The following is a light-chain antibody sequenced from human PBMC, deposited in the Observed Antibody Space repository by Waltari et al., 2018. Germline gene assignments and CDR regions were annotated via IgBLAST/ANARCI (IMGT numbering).Light chain of an antibody. Sequence: SYELTQPPSVSVSPGQTASITCSGDKLGDKYACWYQKKSGQSPVLVIYQYSKRPSGIPERFSGSNSGNTATLTISGTQAMDEADYYCQAWDSSTAVFGTGTKVTVL. CDR1: KLGDKY. CDR3: QAWDSSTAV. CDR2: QYS. J-gene: IGLJ1*01. V-gene: IGLV3-1*01.